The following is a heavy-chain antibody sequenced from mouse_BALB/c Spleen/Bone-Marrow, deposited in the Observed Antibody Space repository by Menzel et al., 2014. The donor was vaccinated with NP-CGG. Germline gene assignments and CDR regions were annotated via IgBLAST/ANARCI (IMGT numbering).Heavy chain of an antibody. D-gene: IGHD4-1*01. V-gene: IGHV1-7*01. CDR1: GYTFTSYW. CDR3: ARDWDYWYFDV. CDR2: INPSTGYT. Sequence: VMLVESGAELAKPGASVKMSCKASGYTFTSYWMHWVKRRPGQGLEWIGYINPSTGYTEYNQKFKDKATLTADKSSSTAYMQLSSLTSEDSAVYYCARDWDYWYFDVWGAGTTVTVSS. J-gene: IGHJ1*01.